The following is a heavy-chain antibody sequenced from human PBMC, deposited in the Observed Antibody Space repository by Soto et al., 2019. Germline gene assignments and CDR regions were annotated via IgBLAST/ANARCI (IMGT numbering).Heavy chain of an antibody. CDR3: ARDSSSWTEDWFDP. CDR2: ISGSGGST. D-gene: IGHD6-13*01. J-gene: IGHJ5*02. V-gene: IGHV3-23*01. Sequence: PGGSLRLSCVASGFSFKSFEMNWVRQAPGKGLEWVSAISGSGGSTYYADSVKGRFTISRDNSKNTLYLQMNSLRAEDTAVYYCARDSSSWTEDWFDPWGQGTLVTVSS. CDR1: GFSFKSFE.